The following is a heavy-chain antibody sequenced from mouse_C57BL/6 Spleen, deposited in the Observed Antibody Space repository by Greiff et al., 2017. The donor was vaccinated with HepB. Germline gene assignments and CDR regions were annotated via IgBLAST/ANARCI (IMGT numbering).Heavy chain of an antibody. Sequence: QVHVKQSGAELAKPGASVKLSCKASGYTFTSYWMHWVKQRPGQGLEWIGYINPSSGYTKYNQKFKDKATLTADKSSSTAYMQLSSLTYEDSAVYYCARVGYDYHYAMDYWGQGTSVTVSS. CDR2: INPSSGYT. CDR3: ARVGYDYHYAMDY. J-gene: IGHJ4*01. V-gene: IGHV1-7*01. D-gene: IGHD2-4*01. CDR1: GYTFTSYW.